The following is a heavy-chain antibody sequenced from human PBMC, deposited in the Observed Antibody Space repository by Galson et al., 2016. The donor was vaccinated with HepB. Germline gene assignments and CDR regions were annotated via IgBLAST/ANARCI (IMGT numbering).Heavy chain of an antibody. CDR3: ARVGVSYYGTGSDY. CDR2: TSQDENNK. CDR1: GFTFSNYA. D-gene: IGHD3-10*01. J-gene: IGHJ4*02. Sequence: SLRLSCAASGFTFSNYAMHWVRQAPGKGLEWVAVTSQDENNKYYADSVKGRFTISRDNSKNTLYLQMNSLRAEDTAVYYCARVGVSYYGTGSDYWGQGTLVTVSS. V-gene: IGHV3-30*04.